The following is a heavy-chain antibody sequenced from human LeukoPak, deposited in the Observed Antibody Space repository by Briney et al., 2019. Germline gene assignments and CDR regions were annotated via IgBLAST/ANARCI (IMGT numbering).Heavy chain of an antibody. J-gene: IGHJ2*01. V-gene: IGHV4-59*12. Sequence: SETLSLTCTVSGGSISSYYWSWIRQPPGKGVEWIGYIYYSGSTNYNPSLKSRVTISVDTSKNQFSLKLSSVTAADTAVYYCARDLTGWELKSWYFDLWGRGTLVTVSS. D-gene: IGHD1-26*01. CDR1: GGSISSYY. CDR3: ARDLTGWELKSWYFDL. CDR2: IYYSGST.